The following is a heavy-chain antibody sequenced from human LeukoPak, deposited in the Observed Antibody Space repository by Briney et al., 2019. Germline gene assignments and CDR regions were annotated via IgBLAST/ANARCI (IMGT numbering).Heavy chain of an antibody. J-gene: IGHJ4*02. CDR2: IYPGDSDT. CDR1: GYSFTSYW. V-gene: IGHV5-51*01. Sequence: GESLKISCKGSGYSFTSYWIGWVRQMPGKGLEWMGIIYPGDSDTRYSPSFQGHVTISVDKSISTAYLQWSSLRASDTAMYYCASSTYFYDSSGYSLDYWGQGTLVTVSS. D-gene: IGHD3-22*01. CDR3: ASSTYFYDSSGYSLDY.